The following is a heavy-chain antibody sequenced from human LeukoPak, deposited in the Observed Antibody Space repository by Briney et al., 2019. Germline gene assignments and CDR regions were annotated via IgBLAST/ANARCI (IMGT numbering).Heavy chain of an antibody. V-gene: IGHV3-9*01. CDR1: GFTFDDYA. CDR3: ATTTSDKAMVLPDY. CDR2: ISWNSGSI. Sequence: PGGSLRLSCAASGFTFDDYAMHWVRQAPGKGLEWVSGISWNSGSIGYADSVKGRFTISRDNAKNSLYLQMNSLRAEDTALYYCATTTSDKAMVLPDYWGQGTLVTVSS. D-gene: IGHD5-18*01. J-gene: IGHJ4*02.